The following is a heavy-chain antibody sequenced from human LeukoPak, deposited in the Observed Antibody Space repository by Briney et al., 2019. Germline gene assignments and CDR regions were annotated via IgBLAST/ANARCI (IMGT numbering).Heavy chain of an antibody. CDR1: GFTFSNYW. V-gene: IGHV3-7*03. CDR2: IKQDGSEK. Sequence: GGSLRLSCAASGFTFSNYWMSWVRQAPGKGLEWVANIKQDGSEKYYVDSVKGRFAISRDNAKNSLYLQMNSLRAEDTAVYYCARDDYYGSGSYYGYYYYGMDVWGKGTTVTVSS. CDR3: ARDDYYGSGSYYGYYYYGMDV. J-gene: IGHJ6*04. D-gene: IGHD3-10*01.